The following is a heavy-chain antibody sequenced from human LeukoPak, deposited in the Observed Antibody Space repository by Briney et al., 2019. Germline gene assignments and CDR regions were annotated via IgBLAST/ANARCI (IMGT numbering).Heavy chain of an antibody. D-gene: IGHD6-19*01. CDR3: TKDRVFRVVSGTPRFDF. Sequence: GGSLRLSCSASGFTFEDYGMHWVRQAPGKGLEWVSGISSTSGSISYADSVKGRFTISRDNAKNSLYLQMNSLRIEDTALYYCTKDRVFRVVSGTPRFDFWGQGTLVTVSS. CDR1: GFTFEDYG. V-gene: IGHV3-9*01. CDR2: ISSTSGSI. J-gene: IGHJ4*02.